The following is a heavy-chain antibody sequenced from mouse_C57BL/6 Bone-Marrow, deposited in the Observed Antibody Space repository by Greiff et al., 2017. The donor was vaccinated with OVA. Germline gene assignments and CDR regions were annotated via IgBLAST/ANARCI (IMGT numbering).Heavy chain of an antibody. Sequence: VQLQQSGAELVRPGASVKLSCTASGFNIKDDYMHWVKQRPEQGLEWIGWIDPENGDTEYASKFQGKATIPADTSSNTAYLQLRSLTSEDTAVYYCTPAPFDYWGQGTTLTVSS. V-gene: IGHV14-4*01. CDR2: IDPENGDT. J-gene: IGHJ2*01. CDR1: GFNIKDDY. CDR3: TPAPFDY.